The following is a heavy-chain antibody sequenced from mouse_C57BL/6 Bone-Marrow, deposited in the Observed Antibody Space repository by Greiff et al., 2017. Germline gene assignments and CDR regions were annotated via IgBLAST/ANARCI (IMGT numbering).Heavy chain of an antibody. CDR3: ARGAGNPYYYAMDY. Sequence: QVHVKQSGAELVKPGASVKMSCKASGYTFTTYPIEWMQQNHGKSLEWIGNFHPYNDDTKYNEKFKGKATLTLEKSSSTVYLELSRLTSDDSAVYYCARGAGNPYYYAMDYWGQGTSVTVSS. J-gene: IGHJ4*01. CDR1: GYTFTTYP. D-gene: IGHD2-1*01. V-gene: IGHV1-47*01. CDR2: FHPYNDDT.